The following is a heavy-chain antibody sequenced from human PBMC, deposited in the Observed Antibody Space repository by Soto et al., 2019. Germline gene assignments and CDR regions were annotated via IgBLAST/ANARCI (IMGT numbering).Heavy chain of an antibody. D-gene: IGHD3-22*01. CDR1: GGTFSSYA. J-gene: IGHJ6*02. CDR2: IIPIFGTA. CDR3: ARGSTMILKIHPPHYYYYGMDV. Sequence: VASVKVSCKASGGTFSSYAISWVRQAPGQGLEWMGGIIPIFGTANYAQKFQGRVTITADESTSTAYMELSSLRSEDTAVYYCARGSTMILKIHPPHYYYYGMDVWGQGTTVTVSS. V-gene: IGHV1-69*13.